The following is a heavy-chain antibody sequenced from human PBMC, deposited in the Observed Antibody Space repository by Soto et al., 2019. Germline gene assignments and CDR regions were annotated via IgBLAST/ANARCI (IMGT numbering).Heavy chain of an antibody. Sequence: AAVKVSCKASGYTFTSYGISWGRQAPGKGLEWMGWISAYNGNTNYAQKLQGRVTMTTDTSTSTAYMELRSLRSDDTAVYYCARTPMFLVAATDWFAPWGQGTLVTVSS. CDR1: GYTFTSYG. V-gene: IGHV1-18*01. J-gene: IGHJ5*02. D-gene: IGHD2-15*01. CDR2: ISAYNGNT. CDR3: ARTPMFLVAATDWFAP.